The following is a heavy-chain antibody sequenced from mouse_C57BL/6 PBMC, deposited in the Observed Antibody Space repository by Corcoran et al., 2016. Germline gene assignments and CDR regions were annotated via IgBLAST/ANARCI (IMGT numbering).Heavy chain of an antibody. J-gene: IGHJ1*03. V-gene: IGHV8-12*01. CDR3: AREGRYFDV. D-gene: IGHD3-3*01. CDR1: GFSLSTSGMG. CDR2: IYWDDDK. Sequence: QVTLKESGPGILQSSQTLSLTCSFSGFSLSTSGMGVSWIRQPSGKGLEWLAHIYWDDDKRYNPSLKSRLTISKDTSRNQVFLKITSVDTADTATYCCAREGRYFDVWGTGTTVTVSS.